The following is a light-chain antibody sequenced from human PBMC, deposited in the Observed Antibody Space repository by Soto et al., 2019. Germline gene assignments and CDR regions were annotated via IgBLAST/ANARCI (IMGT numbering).Light chain of an antibody. J-gene: IGLJ1*01. CDR3: AAWDDSTKSHV. V-gene: IGLV1-36*01. CDR1: SSNIGSNA. Sequence: QSVLTQPPSVSGAPRQRVTISCSGSSSNIGSNAVNWYQQFPGKAPKLLIYYDDLVASGVSARFSGSKSGTSASLAISGRQSEDEADYYWAAWDDSTKSHVFGTGTKLTVL. CDR2: YDD.